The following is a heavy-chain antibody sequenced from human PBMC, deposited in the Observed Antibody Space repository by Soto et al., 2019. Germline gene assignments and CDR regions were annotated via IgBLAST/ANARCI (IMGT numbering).Heavy chain of an antibody. J-gene: IGHJ3*01. CDR1: GFTFSSYA. CDR2: ISDSGGSGGT. V-gene: IGHV3-23*01. D-gene: IGHD2-21*02. Sequence: EVQLLESGGGWGQPGGSLRLSCAASGFTFSSYAMTWVRQAPGRGLEWVSSISDSGGSGGTFYPDSVKGRFTISRDNYKNTLYLQMNSLRVEDTAVYYCEKEGSVTDAFDVWGQGTMVTVSS. CDR3: EKEGSVTDAFDV.